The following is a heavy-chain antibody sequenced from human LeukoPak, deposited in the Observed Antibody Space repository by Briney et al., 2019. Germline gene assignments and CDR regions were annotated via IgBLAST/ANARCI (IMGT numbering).Heavy chain of an antibody. Sequence: SETLSLTCTVSGYSISSGYYWGWIRQPPGKGLEWIGSIYHSGSTYYNPSLKSRVTISVDTSKNQFSLKLSSVTAADTAVYYCARRGNTGYCSSTSCKRYNWFDPWGQGTLVTVSS. D-gene: IGHD2-2*01. CDR2: IYHSGST. CDR1: GYSISSGYY. CDR3: ARRGNTGYCSSTSCKRYNWFDP. J-gene: IGHJ5*02. V-gene: IGHV4-38-2*02.